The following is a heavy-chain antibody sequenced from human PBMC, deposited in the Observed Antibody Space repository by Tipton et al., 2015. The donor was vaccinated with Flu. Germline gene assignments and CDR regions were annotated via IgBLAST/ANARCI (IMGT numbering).Heavy chain of an antibody. V-gene: IGHV4-59*08. J-gene: IGHJ4*02. D-gene: IGHD4-23*01. CDR3: ARQGNGGRSFDY. CDR1: GGSISGYY. CDR2: IYSSGST. Sequence: LRLSCTVSGGSISGYYWSWIRQPPGKGLEWIGYIYSSGSTNSNPSLKSRVTISVDTSKTQFSLKLSSVTAADTAVYYCARQGNGGRSFDYWGQGTLVTVSS.